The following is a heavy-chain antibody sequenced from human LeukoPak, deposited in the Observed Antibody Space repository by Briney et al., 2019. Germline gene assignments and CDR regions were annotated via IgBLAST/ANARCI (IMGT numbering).Heavy chain of an antibody. V-gene: IGHV4-34*01. J-gene: IGHJ4*02. D-gene: IGHD3-16*02. CDR1: GGSFSGYY. CDR2: INHSGST. Sequence: ASETLSLTCAVYGGSFSGYYWSWIRQPPGKGLEWIGEINHSGSTNYNPSLKSRVTISVDTSKNQFSLKLSSVTAADTAVYYCARGRGYDYVWGSYRCTIPFDYWGQGTLVTVSS. CDR3: ARGRGYDYVWGSYRCTIPFDY.